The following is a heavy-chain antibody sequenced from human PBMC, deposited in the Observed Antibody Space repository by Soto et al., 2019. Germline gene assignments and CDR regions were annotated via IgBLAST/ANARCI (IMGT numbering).Heavy chain of an antibody. Sequence: PGGSLRLSCAASGFTFSNAWMNWVRQAPGKGLEWVGRIKSKTDGGTTDYAAPVKGRFTISRDDSKNTLYLQMNSLKTEDTAVYYCAKDTLSIAAVNWFDPWGQGTLVTVSS. CDR3: AKDTLSIAAVNWFDP. CDR2: IKSKTDGGTT. J-gene: IGHJ5*02. CDR1: GFTFSNAW. D-gene: IGHD6-13*01. V-gene: IGHV3-15*07.